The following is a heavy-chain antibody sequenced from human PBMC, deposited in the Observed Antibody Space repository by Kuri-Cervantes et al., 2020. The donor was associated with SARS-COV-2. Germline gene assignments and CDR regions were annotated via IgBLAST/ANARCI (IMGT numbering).Heavy chain of an antibody. Sequence: GSLRLSCTVSGGSISSYYWSWIRQPAGKGLEWIGRIYTSGSTNYNPSLKSRVTISVDTPKNQFSLKLSSVTAADTAVYYCARQDPPIVVVGRGWFDPWGQGTLVTVSS. CDR3: ARQDPPIVVVGRGWFDP. D-gene: IGHD2-21*01. CDR1: GGSISSYY. V-gene: IGHV4-4*07. J-gene: IGHJ5*02. CDR2: IYTSGST.